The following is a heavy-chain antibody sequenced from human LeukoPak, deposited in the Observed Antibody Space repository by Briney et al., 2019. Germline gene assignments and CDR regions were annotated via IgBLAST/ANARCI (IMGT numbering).Heavy chain of an antibody. CDR1: GFTFSSHA. D-gene: IGHD3-10*01. CDR3: AKAPYYYGSGSYRAPTDY. V-gene: IGHV3-23*01. J-gene: IGHJ4*02. Sequence: GGSLRLSCAASGFTFSSHAMSWVRQAPGKGLEWVSAISGSGGSTYYADSVKGRFTISRDNSKNTLYLQMNSLRAEDTAVYYCAKAPYYYGSGSYRAPTDYWGQGTLVTVSS. CDR2: ISGSGGST.